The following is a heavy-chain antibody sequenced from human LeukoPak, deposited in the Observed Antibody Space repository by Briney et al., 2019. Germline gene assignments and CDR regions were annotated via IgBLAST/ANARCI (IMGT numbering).Heavy chain of an antibody. Sequence: GGSLRLSCAASGFTFSDFTIHWVRQAPGKGLEWVANIKQDGSEKYYVDSVKGRFTISRDNAKNSLYLQMNSLRAEDTAVYYCARVGSGSYYPRWDYWGQGTLVTVSS. CDR1: GFTFSDFT. CDR3: ARVGSGSYYPRWDY. D-gene: IGHD1-26*01. J-gene: IGHJ4*02. CDR2: IKQDGSEK. V-gene: IGHV3-7*01.